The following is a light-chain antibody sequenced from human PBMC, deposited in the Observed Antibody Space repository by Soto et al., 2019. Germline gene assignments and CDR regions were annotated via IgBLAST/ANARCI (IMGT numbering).Light chain of an antibody. Sequence: QSALIQPPSVSGSPGQSVTISCTGTSSDVGGYNFVSWFQQQPGKAPKVTIFEVTRRPSGVPDRFSASKSGNTASLTISGLQPEDEGDYYCASYAGSNTYVFGTGTKLTVL. CDR2: EVT. CDR1: SSDVGGYNF. J-gene: IGLJ1*01. CDR3: ASYAGSNTYV. V-gene: IGLV2-8*01.